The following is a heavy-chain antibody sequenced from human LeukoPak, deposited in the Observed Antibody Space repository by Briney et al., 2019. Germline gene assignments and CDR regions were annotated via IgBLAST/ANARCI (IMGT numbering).Heavy chain of an antibody. Sequence: GGSLRLSCEASGFTFSSYGMHWVRQAPGKGLEWVAFIRYDGSNKYYADSVKGRFTISRDNAKNSLYLQMNSLRAEDTAVYYCARDGVVITTGYWFDPWGQGTLVTVSS. J-gene: IGHJ5*02. CDR1: GFTFSSYG. CDR3: ARDGVVITTGYWFDP. V-gene: IGHV3-30*02. D-gene: IGHD3-22*01. CDR2: IRYDGSNK.